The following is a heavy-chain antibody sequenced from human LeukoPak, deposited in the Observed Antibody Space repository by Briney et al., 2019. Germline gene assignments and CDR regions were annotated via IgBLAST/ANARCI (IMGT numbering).Heavy chain of an antibody. V-gene: IGHV4-34*01. Sequence: SETLSLTCAVYGGSFSGYYWSWIRQPPGKGLEWIGEINRSGSTNYNPSLKSRVTISVDTSKNQFSLKLSSVTAADTAVYYCARARGITMVRGVRGKGAHMDVWGKGATVTVSS. CDR1: GGSFSGYY. CDR2: INRSGST. CDR3: ARARGITMVRGVRGKGAHMDV. J-gene: IGHJ6*04. D-gene: IGHD3-10*01.